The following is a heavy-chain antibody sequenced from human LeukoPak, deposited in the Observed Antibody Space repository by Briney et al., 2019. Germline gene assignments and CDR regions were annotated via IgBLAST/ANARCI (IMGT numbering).Heavy chain of an antibody. Sequence: GESLKISCKGSGYSFTSYWISWVRQMPGKGLEWMGGIDPSDSYTNYSPSFQGHVTISADKFISTAYLQWSSLKASDTAMYYCARRAVYGDYTFDYWGQGTLVTVSS. D-gene: IGHD4-17*01. CDR1: GYSFTSYW. CDR3: ARRAVYGDYTFDY. CDR2: IDPSDSYT. V-gene: IGHV5-10-1*01. J-gene: IGHJ4*02.